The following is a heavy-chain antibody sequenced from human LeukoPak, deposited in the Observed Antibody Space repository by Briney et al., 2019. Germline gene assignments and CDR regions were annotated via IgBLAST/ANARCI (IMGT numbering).Heavy chain of an antibody. CDR3: VKDLSSSGYYYHY. V-gene: IGHV3-64D*06. Sequence: PGGSLRLSCSASGFTFSSYAMHWVRQAPGKGLEYVSAISSNGGSTYYADSVKGRFTISRDDSKNTLYLQMSSLRAEDTAVYYCVKDLSSSGYYYHYWGQGTLVTVSS. D-gene: IGHD3-22*01. J-gene: IGHJ4*02. CDR2: ISSNGGST. CDR1: GFTFSSYA.